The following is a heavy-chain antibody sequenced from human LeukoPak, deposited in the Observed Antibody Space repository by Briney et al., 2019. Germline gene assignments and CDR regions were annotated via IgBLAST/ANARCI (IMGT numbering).Heavy chain of an antibody. Sequence: SETLSLTCTVSGVSMSSYYWSWIRQPPGKGLEWIGYIYYSGSNKYNPSLKSRVAISIDTSENQFSLKLNSVTTADTAVYYCARSLPCPCGGDCWGAFDLWGQGTLVPVSS. D-gene: IGHD2-21*02. CDR3: ARSLPCPCGGDCWGAFDL. V-gene: IGHV4-59*01. CDR2: IYYSGSN. CDR1: GVSMSSYY. J-gene: IGHJ3*01.